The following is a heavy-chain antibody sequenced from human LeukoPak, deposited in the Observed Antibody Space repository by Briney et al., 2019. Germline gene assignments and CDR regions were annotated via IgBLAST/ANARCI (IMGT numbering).Heavy chain of an antibody. D-gene: IGHD1-26*01. J-gene: IGHJ4*02. V-gene: IGHV1-18*01. CDR2: ISTYNGNT. Sequence: PWASVTVSCKASGYTFTTYGISWVRQAPGQGLEWMGWISTYNGNTEYAQNLQGTVTMTTDTSTSTAYMELRSLRSDDTAVYYCARGTYYDYWGQGTLVTVSS. CDR1: GYTFTTYG. CDR3: ARGTYYDY.